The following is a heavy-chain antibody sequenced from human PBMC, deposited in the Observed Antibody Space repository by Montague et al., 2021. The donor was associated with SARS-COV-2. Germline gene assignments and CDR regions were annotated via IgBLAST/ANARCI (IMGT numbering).Heavy chain of an antibody. J-gene: IGHJ4*02. CDR1: GGSISSGGYY. V-gene: IGHV4-31*03. CDR2: NYSSGST. D-gene: IGHD3-3*01. CDR3: ARATRITIFGVVNQFDY. Sequence: TLSLTCTVSGGSISSGGYYWSWIRQHPGKGLEWIGYNYSSGSTYYTPSLKSRVTISVDTSKNQFSLKLSSVTAADTAVYYWARATRITIFGVVNQFDYWGQGTLVTVSS.